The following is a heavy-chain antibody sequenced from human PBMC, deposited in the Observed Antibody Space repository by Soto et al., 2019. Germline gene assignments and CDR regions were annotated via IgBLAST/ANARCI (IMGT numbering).Heavy chain of an antibody. Sequence: EVQLLESGGGLVQPGGSRRLSCAVSGFIISDYGVTWVRQAPGKGLEWVSGFSGGGGGTLYADSVKGRFTISRDDPKNTAYLQMNSLGAEDTAVYYCVRWNGFGDRWGQGTLVTVSS. V-gene: IGHV3-23*01. CDR2: FSGGGGGT. J-gene: IGHJ5*02. CDR1: GFIISDYG. CDR3: VRWNGFGDR. D-gene: IGHD1-1*01.